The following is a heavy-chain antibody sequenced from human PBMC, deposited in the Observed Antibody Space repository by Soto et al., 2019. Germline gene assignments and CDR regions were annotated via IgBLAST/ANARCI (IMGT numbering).Heavy chain of an antibody. CDR1: GYSFIGHY. CDR3: ARSYYYDSSGYYLYYFDY. Sequence: ASVKVSCKASGYSFIGHYVHWVRQAPGQGLEWTGWINPNSGSTTYAQRFQGRITMTRDTSISTAYMELSSLRSEDTAVYYCARSYYYDSSGYYLYYFDYWGQGTLVTVSS. V-gene: IGHV1-2*02. J-gene: IGHJ4*02. CDR2: INPNSGST. D-gene: IGHD3-22*01.